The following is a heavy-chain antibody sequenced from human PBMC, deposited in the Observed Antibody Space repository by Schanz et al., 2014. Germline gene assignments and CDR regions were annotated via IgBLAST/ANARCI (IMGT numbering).Heavy chain of an antibody. Sequence: EVHLLESGGGLVQPGGSLRLSCAASGFTFSNHALSWVRQAPGKGLEWVSGIGGSGDSTHYADSVKGRFIISRDNSKNTLYLEVNILRAEDTAVYYCAKHVRFLAGNDYWGQGTLVTVSS. CDR2: IGGSGDST. CDR3: AKHVRFLAGNDY. J-gene: IGHJ4*02. D-gene: IGHD3-9*01. CDR1: GFTFSNHA. V-gene: IGHV3-23*01.